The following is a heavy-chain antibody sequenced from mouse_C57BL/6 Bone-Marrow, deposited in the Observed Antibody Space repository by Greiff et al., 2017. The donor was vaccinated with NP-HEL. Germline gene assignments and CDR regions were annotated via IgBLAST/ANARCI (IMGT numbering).Heavy chain of an antibody. D-gene: IGHD1-1*01. CDR2: INPGSGGT. J-gene: IGHJ4*01. V-gene: IGHV1-54*01. CDR1: GYAFTNYL. Sequence: QVQLKESGAELVRPGTSVKVSCKASGYAFTNYLIEWVKQRPGQGLEWIGVINPGSGGTNYNEKFKGKATLTADKSSSTAYMQLSSLTSEDSAVYFCARFRYYGSTYYAMDYWGQGTSVTVSS. CDR3: ARFRYYGSTYYAMDY.